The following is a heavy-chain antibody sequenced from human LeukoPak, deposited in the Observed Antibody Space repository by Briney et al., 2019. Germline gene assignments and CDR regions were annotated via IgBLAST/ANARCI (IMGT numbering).Heavy chain of an antibody. CDR1: GGSISSYY. CDR2: IYYSGST. D-gene: IGHD5-18*01. V-gene: IGHV4-59*01. Sequence: SETLSLTCTVSGGSISSYYWSWIRQPPGKGLEWIGYIYYSGSTNYNPSLKSRVTISVDTSKNQFSLKLSSVTAADTAVYYCARVVDSYGYNFDYWGQGTLVTVSS. CDR3: ARVVDSYGYNFDY. J-gene: IGHJ4*02.